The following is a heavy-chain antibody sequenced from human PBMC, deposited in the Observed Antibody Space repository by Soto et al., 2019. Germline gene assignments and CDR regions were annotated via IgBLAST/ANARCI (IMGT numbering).Heavy chain of an antibody. CDR2: IKSKTDGGTT. J-gene: IGHJ6*02. V-gene: IGHV3-15*01. CDR3: ARLATRAAGTPYYYYGMDV. CDR1: GFTFSNAW. D-gene: IGHD6-13*01. Sequence: GGSLRLSCAASGFTFSNAWMSWVRQAPGKGLEWVGRIKSKTDGGTTDYAAPVKGRFTISRDDSKNTLYLQMNSLRAEDTAVYYCARLATRAAGTPYYYYGMDVWGQGTTVTVSS.